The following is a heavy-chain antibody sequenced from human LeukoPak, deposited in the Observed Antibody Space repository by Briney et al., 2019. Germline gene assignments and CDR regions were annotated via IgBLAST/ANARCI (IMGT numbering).Heavy chain of an antibody. J-gene: IGHJ6*02. Sequence: GGSLRLSCAASGFTFYSYAMSWVRQAPGKGLEWVSGISGDAAKTYYADSVKGRFTISRDNSKNTVFLQMNSLRADVTALYYCARKVSTGTHYYFYGMDVWGQGTTVTVSS. CDR2: ISGDAAKT. V-gene: IGHV3-23*01. CDR1: GFTFYSYA. D-gene: IGHD1-7*01. CDR3: ARKVSTGTHYYFYGMDV.